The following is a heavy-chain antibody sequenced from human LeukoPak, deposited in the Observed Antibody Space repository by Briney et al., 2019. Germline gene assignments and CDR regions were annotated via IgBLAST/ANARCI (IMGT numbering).Heavy chain of an antibody. CDR3: TTGYLNYDILIRWVDY. J-gene: IGHJ4*02. CDR1: GFTFSNAW. CDR2: IKSKTDGGTT. D-gene: IGHD3-9*01. Sequence: GGSLRLSCAASGFTFSNAWMSWVRKAPGKGLEWVGRIKSKTDGGTTDYAAPVKGRFTISRDDSKNTLYLQMNSLKTEDTAVYYCTTGYLNYDILIRWVDYWGRGTLVTVSS. V-gene: IGHV3-15*01.